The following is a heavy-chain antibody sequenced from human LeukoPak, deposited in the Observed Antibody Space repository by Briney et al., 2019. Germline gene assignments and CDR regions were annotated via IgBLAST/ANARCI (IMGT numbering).Heavy chain of an antibody. CDR1: GFTFSSYS. J-gene: IGHJ3*02. D-gene: IGHD2-8*01. CDR2: ISSSSSYI. CDR3: ARASIVLMVYATAFDI. V-gene: IGHV3-21*01. Sequence: GGSLRLSCAASGFTFSSYSMNWVRQAPGKGLEWVSSISSSSSYICYADSVKGRFTISRDNAKNSLYLQMNSLRAEDTAVYYCARASIVLMVYATAFDIWGQGTMVTVSS.